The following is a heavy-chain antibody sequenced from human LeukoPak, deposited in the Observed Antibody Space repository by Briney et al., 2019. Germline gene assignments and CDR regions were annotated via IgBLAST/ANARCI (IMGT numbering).Heavy chain of an antibody. J-gene: IGHJ4*02. CDR3: ARSAHLTGFDF. D-gene: IGHD3-9*01. CDR2: INPNSGGT. V-gene: IGHV1-2*02. CDR1: AYTFTGYY. Sequence: ASVNLSCKASAYTFTGYYMDWVRQAPGQVHEWMGWINPNSGGTNYAQKFQGRVTMTRDTSISTAYMELSRLRSDDTAVYYCARSAHLTGFDFWGQGTLVTVSS.